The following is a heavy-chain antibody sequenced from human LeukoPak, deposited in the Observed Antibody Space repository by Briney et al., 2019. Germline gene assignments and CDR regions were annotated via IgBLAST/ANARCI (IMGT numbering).Heavy chain of an antibody. V-gene: IGHV4-30-4*08. CDR3: ARGGGGHSSMTGCFDY. Sequence: PSQTLSLTCTVSGGSIGSGDYYWSWIRQPPGKGLEWIVYIYYSGSTYYNPSLKSRVTISVDTSKNQFSLKLSSVTAADTAVYYCARGGGGHSSMTGCFDYWGQGTLVTVSS. J-gene: IGHJ4*02. D-gene: IGHD6-13*01. CDR2: IYYSGST. CDR1: GGSIGSGDYY.